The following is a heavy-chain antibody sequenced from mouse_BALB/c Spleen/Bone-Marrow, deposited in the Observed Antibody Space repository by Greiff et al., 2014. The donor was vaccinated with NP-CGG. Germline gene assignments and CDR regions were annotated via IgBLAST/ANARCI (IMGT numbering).Heavy chain of an antibody. Sequence: ESGPGLVKPSQSLSLTCSVPGYSITSGYYWNWIRQFPGNKLEWMGYISYDGSNNYNPSLKNRISITRDTSKNQFFLKLSSVTTEDTATFYCARGFITTVVPFAYWGQGTLVTVSA. CDR2: ISYDGSN. D-gene: IGHD1-1*01. CDR1: GYSITSGYY. V-gene: IGHV3-6*02. CDR3: ARGFITTVVPFAY. J-gene: IGHJ3*01.